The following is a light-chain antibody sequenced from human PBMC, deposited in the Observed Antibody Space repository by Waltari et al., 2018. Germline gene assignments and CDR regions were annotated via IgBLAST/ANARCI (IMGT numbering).Light chain of an antibody. Sequence: ELVLTQSPGTLSLSPGERATISCRASQSVGRTLAWYQQKPGQAPRLLIHAASNRATGIPDSFSGSESGTDFSLTISRLDPEDFAVYYCQHDLRFPETFGQGTKVAIK. CDR1: QSVGRT. CDR3: QHDLRFPET. V-gene: IGKV3-20*01. J-gene: IGKJ1*01. CDR2: AAS.